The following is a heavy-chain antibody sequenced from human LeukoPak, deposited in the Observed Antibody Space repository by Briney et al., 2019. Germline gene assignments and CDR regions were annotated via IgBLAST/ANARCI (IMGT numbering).Heavy chain of an antibody. V-gene: IGHV4-39*01. D-gene: IGHD6-6*01. J-gene: IGHJ4*02. CDR1: GGSISSSSYY. CDR2: IYYSGST. Sequence: PSETLSLTCTVSGGSISSSSYYWGWIRQPPGKGLEWIGSIYYSGSTYHNPSLKSRVTISVDTSKNQFSLKLSSVTAADTAVYYCARRQLVEGYYFDYWGQGTLVTVSS. CDR3: ARRQLVEGYYFDY.